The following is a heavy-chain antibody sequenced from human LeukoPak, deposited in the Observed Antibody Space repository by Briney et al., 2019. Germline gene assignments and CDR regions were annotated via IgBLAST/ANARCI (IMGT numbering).Heavy chain of an antibody. Sequence: GGSLSPSFAASGFPLISYERNWVRRAPGRGLGWVSYISSSGSTIYYADSVKGRFTISRDNAKNSLYLQMNSLRAEDTAVYYSARDPLAGYYGMDVWGKGTTVTVSS. CDR3: ARDPLAGYYGMDV. J-gene: IGHJ6*04. CDR2: ISSSGSTI. CDR1: GFPLISYE. V-gene: IGHV3-48*03.